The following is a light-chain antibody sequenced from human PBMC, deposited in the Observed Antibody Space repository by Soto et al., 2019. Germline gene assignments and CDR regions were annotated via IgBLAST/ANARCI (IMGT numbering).Light chain of an antibody. CDR2: WAS. Sequence: DIVMTQSPDSLAVSLGERATINSKSSQSVLYSSNNMNYLAWYQQKPGQPPKLLIYWASTRESGVPDRFSGSGSGTDFTLTVSSLQAEDMAVYYCQQYYGSPYTFGQGTKLEIK. J-gene: IGKJ2*01. CDR3: QQYYGSPYT. V-gene: IGKV4-1*01. CDR1: QSVLYSSNNMNY.